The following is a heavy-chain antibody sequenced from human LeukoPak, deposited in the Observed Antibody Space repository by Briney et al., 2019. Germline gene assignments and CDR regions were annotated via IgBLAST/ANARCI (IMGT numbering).Heavy chain of an antibody. CDR1: GFTFSSYG. CDR3: AKDKSAPALPRNYYGMDV. J-gene: IGHJ6*04. Sequence: GGSLRLSCAASGFTFSSYGMHWVRQAPGKGLEWVAVILYDGSNKYYADSVKGRFTISRDNSKNTLYLQMNSLRAEDTAVYYCAKDKSAPALPRNYYGMDVWGKGTMVTVSS. D-gene: IGHD2-15*01. CDR2: ILYDGSNK. V-gene: IGHV3-30*18.